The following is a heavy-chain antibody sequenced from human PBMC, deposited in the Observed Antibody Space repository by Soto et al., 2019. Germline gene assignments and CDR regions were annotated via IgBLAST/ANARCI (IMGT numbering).Heavy chain of an antibody. CDR1: GLTFSSYA. Sequence: GSLRLSCAASGLTFSSYAMSWVRQAPGKGLEWVSAISGSGGSTYYADSVKGRFTISRDNSKNTLYLQMNSLRAEDTAVYYCPKDHFWRSKPLDYWGQGTLVTLSS. CDR3: PKDHFWRSKPLDY. V-gene: IGHV3-23*01. CDR2: ISGSGGST. J-gene: IGHJ4*02.